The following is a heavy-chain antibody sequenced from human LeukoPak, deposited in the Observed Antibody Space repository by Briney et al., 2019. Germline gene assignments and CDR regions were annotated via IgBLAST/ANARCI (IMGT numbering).Heavy chain of an antibody. CDR2: IWYDGSNK. Sequence: GRSLRLSCAASGFTFSSYGMHWVRQAPGKGLEWVAVIWYDGSNKYYADSVKGRFTISRDNAKNSLYLQMNSLRDEDTAVYYCARTPFPGIDYWGQGTLVTVSS. J-gene: IGHJ4*02. CDR1: GFTFSSYG. CDR3: ARTPFPGIDY. V-gene: IGHV3-33*01. D-gene: IGHD2/OR15-2a*01.